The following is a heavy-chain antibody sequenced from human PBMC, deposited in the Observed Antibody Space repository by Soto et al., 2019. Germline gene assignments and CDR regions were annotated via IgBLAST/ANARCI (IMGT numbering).Heavy chain of an antibody. J-gene: IGHJ6*02. Sequence: PGEPLKISCKGSGYSFTSYWISWVRQMPGKGLEWMGRIDPSDSYTNYSPSFQGHVTISADKSISTAYLQWSSLKASDTAMYYCARRGHLTGYYTRSYYYYGMDVWGQGTTVTVSS. V-gene: IGHV5-10-1*01. CDR3: ARRGHLTGYYTRSYYYYGMDV. CDR2: IDPSDSYT. D-gene: IGHD3-9*01. CDR1: GYSFTSYW.